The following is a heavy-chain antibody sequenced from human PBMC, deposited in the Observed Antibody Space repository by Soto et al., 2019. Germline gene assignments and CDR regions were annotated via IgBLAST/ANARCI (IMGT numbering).Heavy chain of an antibody. V-gene: IGHV3-48*02. CDR2: ISACSDAI. CDR1: GFIFSTYN. CDR3: ARLYTSWGVGAWFGP. J-gene: IGHJ5*02. D-gene: IGHD3-16*01. Sequence: EGQLGESGGGFVLPGGSLRLSCADSGFIFSTYNLNCVRQAPGKGLECVSYISACSDAIHYADPVKGRCTCTRDNAKDSPFLQSHSLREDATAVYYCARLYTSWGVGAWFGPWGQGTMGTVSS.